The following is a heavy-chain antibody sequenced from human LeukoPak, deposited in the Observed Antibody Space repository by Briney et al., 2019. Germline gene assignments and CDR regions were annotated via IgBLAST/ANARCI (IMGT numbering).Heavy chain of an antibody. CDR1: GGSISSSSYY. CDR2: IYYSGST. J-gene: IGHJ4*02. CDR3: ARVDSTTGAWYSSGWYPDY. D-gene: IGHD6-19*01. V-gene: IGHV4-39*07. Sequence: SETLSLTCTVSGGSISSSSYYWGWIRQPPGKGLEWIGSIYYSGSTYYNPSLKSRVTISVDTSKNQFSLKLGSVTAADTAVYYCARVDSTTGAWYSSGWYPDYWGQGTLVTVSS.